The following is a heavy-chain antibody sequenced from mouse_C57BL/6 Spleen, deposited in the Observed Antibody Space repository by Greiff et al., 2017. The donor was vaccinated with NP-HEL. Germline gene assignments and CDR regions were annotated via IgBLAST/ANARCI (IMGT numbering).Heavy chain of an antibody. CDR1: GYTFTSYW. CDR3: AREGGLYFDY. J-gene: IGHJ2*01. CDR2: IDPSDSYT. Sequence: QVQLQQPGAELVMPGASVKLSCKASGYTFTSYWMHWVKQRPGQGLEWIGEIDPSDSYTNYNQKFKGKSTLTVDKSSSTAYMQLSSLTSEDSAVYYCAREGGLYFDYWGQGTTLTVSS. V-gene: IGHV1-69*01. D-gene: IGHD1-1*02.